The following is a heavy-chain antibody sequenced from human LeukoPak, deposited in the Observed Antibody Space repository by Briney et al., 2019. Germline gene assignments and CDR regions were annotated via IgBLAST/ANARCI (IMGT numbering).Heavy chain of an antibody. V-gene: IGHV1-2*02. CDR1: GYTFTGYY. CDR2: INPSSGGT. Sequence: ASVKVSCKASGYTFTGYYMHWVRQAPGQGLEWMGWINPSSGGTNYAQKFQDRVTMPRDTSISTAYMELSRLRSDDTAVYYCARETESGRYDYWGQGTLVTVSS. J-gene: IGHJ4*02. CDR3: ARETESGRYDY. D-gene: IGHD1-26*01.